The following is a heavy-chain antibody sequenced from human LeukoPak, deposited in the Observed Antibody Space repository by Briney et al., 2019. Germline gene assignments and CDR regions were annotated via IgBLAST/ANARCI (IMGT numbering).Heavy chain of an antibody. D-gene: IGHD2-8*01. J-gene: IGHJ4*02. CDR2: INHSGST. V-gene: IGHV4-34*01. CDR3: ARVKWRGFDY. CDR1: GGSFSGYY. Sequence: TSETLSLTCAVYGGSFSGYYWSWIRQPPGKGLEWIGEINHSGSTNYNPSLKSRVTISVDTSKNQFSLKLSSVTAADTAVYYCARVKWRGFDYWGQGTLVTVSS.